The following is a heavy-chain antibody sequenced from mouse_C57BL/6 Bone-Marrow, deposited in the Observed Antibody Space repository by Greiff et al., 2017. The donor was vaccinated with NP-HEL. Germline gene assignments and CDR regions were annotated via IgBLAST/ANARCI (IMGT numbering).Heavy chain of an antibody. D-gene: IGHD1-3*01. CDR3: AAVYRRGLGY. CDR1: GYTFTDYY. CDR2: IYPGSGNT. V-gene: IGHV1-76*01. J-gene: IGHJ2*01. Sequence: QVTLQVSGAELVRPGASVKLSCKASGYTFTDYYINWVKQRPGQGLEWIARIYPGSGNTYYNEKFKGKATLTAEKSSSTAYMQLSSLTSEDSADYCCAAVYRRGLGYWGQGTTLTVSS.